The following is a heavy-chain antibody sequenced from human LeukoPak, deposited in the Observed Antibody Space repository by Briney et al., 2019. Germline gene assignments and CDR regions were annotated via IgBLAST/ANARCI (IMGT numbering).Heavy chain of an antibody. D-gene: IGHD3-16*01. V-gene: IGHV4-39*01. CDR1: GGSISSSSYY. CDR2: IYFTGTT. Sequence: SETLSLTCTVSGGSISSSSYYWGWVRQPPGKGLEWIGSIYFTGTTLYNPSLTSRVTISVDTSKNQFSLRLNSVTAADTAVYYCARQLGAYSYPFDIWGQGTKVTASS. J-gene: IGHJ3*02. CDR3: ARQLGAYSYPFDI.